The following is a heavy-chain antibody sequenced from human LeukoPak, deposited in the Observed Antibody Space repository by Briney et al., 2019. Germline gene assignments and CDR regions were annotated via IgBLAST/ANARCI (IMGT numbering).Heavy chain of an antibody. CDR2: INAGNGNT. CDR3: ARALLWFGELYFDY. Sequence: ASVKVSCKASGYTFTSYGISWVRQAPGQRLEWMGWINAGNGNTKYSQKFQGRVTITRDTSASTAYMELSSLRSEDTAVYYCARALLWFGELYFDYWGQGTLVTVSS. CDR1: GYTFTSYG. J-gene: IGHJ4*02. D-gene: IGHD3-10*01. V-gene: IGHV1-3*01.